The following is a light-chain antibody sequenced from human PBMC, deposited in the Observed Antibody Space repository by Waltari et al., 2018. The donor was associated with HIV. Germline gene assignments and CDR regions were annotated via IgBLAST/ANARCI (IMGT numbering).Light chain of an antibody. CDR3: ATWDDSLNGHVV. CDR2: TNT. Sequence: QSVLTQPPSASGTPGQRVTISCSGSSSNIGDNPVNWYQQLPGTAPKLLIYTNTQRPSGVPDRCSGSKSGTSASLAISGLQSEDEADYYCATWDDSLNGHVVFGGGTKLTVL. CDR1: SSNIGDNP. J-gene: IGLJ2*01. V-gene: IGLV1-44*01.